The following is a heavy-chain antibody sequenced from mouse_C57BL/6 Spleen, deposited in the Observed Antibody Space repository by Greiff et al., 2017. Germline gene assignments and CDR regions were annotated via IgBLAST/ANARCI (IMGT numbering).Heavy chain of an antibody. Sequence: EVQLQESGPGLVKPSQSLSLTCSVTGYSITSGYYWNWIRQFPGNKLEWMGYISYDGSNNYNPSLKNRISITRDTSKNQFFLKLNSVTTEDTATYYCARDHYGYDEGGLDYWGQGTTLTVSS. CDR2: ISYDGSN. V-gene: IGHV3-6*01. CDR1: GYSITSGYY. J-gene: IGHJ2*01. CDR3: ARDHYGYDEGGLDY. D-gene: IGHD2-2*01.